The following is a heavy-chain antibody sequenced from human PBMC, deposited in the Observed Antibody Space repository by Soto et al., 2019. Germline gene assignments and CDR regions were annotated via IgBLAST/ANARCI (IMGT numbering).Heavy chain of an antibody. CDR1: GFTFSSYW. Sequence: PGESLKISCAASGFTFSSYWMSWVRQAPGKGLEWVANIKQDGSEKYYVDSVKGRFTISRDNAKNSLYLQMNILIAEVTAVYYCASDLASTTIPTYWGPGTLVTVSS. J-gene: IGHJ4*02. CDR3: ASDLASTTIPTY. D-gene: IGHD4-17*01. V-gene: IGHV3-7*04. CDR2: IKQDGSEK.